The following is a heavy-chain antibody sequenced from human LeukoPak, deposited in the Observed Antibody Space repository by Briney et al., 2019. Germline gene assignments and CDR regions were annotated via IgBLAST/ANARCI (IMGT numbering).Heavy chain of an antibody. CDR3: ARELGGGGLHYFDY. V-gene: IGHV3-53*01. Sequence: PGGSLRLPCAGSGFTVSTNFMSWVRQAPGKGLEWVLTLYNDAFGSTTYYADSVTGRFTISRDNSQNTLFLQMSSLTAEDTAMYYCARELGGGGLHYFDYWGRGTLVTVSS. CDR1: GFTVSTNF. CDR2: LYNDAFGSTT. J-gene: IGHJ4*02. D-gene: IGHD3-16*01.